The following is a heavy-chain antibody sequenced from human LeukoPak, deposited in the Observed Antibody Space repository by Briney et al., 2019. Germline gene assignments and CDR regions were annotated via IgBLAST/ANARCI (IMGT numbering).Heavy chain of an antibody. D-gene: IGHD6-19*01. J-gene: IGHJ1*01. CDR3: AINPGIVVATTTSFNH. CDR1: GYTFTTYG. V-gene: IGHV1-18*01. Sequence: ASVKVSCKASGYTFTTYGVNWVRQAPGQGLEWMGWMSASNGNTHYAQKLQGRVTMTTDTSTSTAYMELRSLRSDDTAVFYCAINPGIVVATTTSFNHWGQGTLVTVSS. CDR2: MSASNGNT.